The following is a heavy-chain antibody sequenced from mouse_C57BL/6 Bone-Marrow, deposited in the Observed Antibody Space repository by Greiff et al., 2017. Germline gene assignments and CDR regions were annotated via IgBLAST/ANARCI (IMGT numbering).Heavy chain of an antibody. D-gene: IGHD2-1*01. Sequence: QVQLKESGPGLVQPSQSLSITCTVSGFSLTSYGVHWVRQSPGKGLEWLGVIWGGGSTDYNAAFISRLIISKDNSKSQVFFKMNSLQADDTAIYYCARNRRNYWYYFDYWGQGTTLTVSS. J-gene: IGHJ2*01. CDR3: ARNRRNYWYYFDY. V-gene: IGHV2-2*01. CDR2: IWGGGST. CDR1: GFSLTSYG.